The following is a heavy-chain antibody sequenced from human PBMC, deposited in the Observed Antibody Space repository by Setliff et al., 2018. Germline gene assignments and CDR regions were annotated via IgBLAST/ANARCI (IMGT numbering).Heavy chain of an antibody. CDR1: GFTFSNYW. V-gene: IGHV3-74*01. Sequence: GGSLRLSCAASGFTFSNYWMHWVRQAPGEGLVCVSRMNSDGNSIFYADSVKGRFTISRDEAKDSLYLQMNSLRTEDTAVYYCARSAVAVPGQFYFDNWGQGTQVTVSS. D-gene: IGHD6-19*01. CDR2: MNSDGNSI. CDR3: ARSAVAVPGQFYFDN. J-gene: IGHJ4*02.